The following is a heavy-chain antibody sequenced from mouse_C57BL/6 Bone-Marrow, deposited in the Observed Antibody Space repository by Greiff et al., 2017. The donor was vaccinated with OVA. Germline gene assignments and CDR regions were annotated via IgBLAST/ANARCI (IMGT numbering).Heavy chain of an antibody. D-gene: IGHD3-3*01. J-gene: IGHJ3*01. CDR2: ISSGGDYI. CDR1: GFTFSSYA. CDR3: TRGDRVAWSAY. Sequence: EVNVVESGEGLVKPGGSLKLSCAASGFTFSSYAMSWVRQTPEKRLEWVAYISSGGDYIYYADTVKGRFTISRDNARNTLYLQMSSLKSEDTAMYYCTRGDRVAWSAYWGQGTLVTVSA. V-gene: IGHV5-9-1*02.